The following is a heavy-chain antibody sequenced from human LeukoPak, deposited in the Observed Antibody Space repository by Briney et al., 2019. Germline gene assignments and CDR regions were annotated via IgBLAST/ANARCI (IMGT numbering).Heavy chain of an antibody. CDR3: ARQSAYYYDSSGYGY. Sequence: PSEPLSLTCTVSGGSLSSSSYYWVWIRQPPGKGLVWIGSIYYSGSTYYNPSLKSRVTISVDTSKNQCSLKLSSVTAADTAVYYSARQSAYYYDSSGYGYWGQGTPVTVSS. J-gene: IGHJ4*02. D-gene: IGHD3-22*01. CDR1: GGSLSSSSYY. CDR2: IYYSGST. V-gene: IGHV4-39*01.